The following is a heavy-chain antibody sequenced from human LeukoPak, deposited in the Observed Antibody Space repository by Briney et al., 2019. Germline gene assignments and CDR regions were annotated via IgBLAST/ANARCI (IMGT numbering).Heavy chain of an antibody. CDR1: GFTVSSNH. V-gene: IGHV3-53*01. D-gene: IGHD1-1*01. Sequence: PGGSLRLSCAASGFTVSSNHMSWVRQAPGKGLEWVSVIYSGGSTDYADSVKGRFTISRDNLKSTLYLQMNSLRAEDTAVYYCARGPAGYNWGQGTLVTVSS. CDR2: IYSGGST. J-gene: IGHJ4*02. CDR3: ARGPAGYN.